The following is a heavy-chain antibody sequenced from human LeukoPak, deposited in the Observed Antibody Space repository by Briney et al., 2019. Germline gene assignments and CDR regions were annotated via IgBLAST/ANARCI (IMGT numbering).Heavy chain of an antibody. CDR2: INPSGGST. CDR1: GYTFTSYY. V-gene: IGHV1-46*01. Sequence: ASVKVSCKASGYTFTSYYMHWVRQAPGQGLEWMGIINPSGGSTSYAQKFQGRVTMTRDTSTSTVYMELSSLRSEDTAVYYCARESSTGYSSRKGDFDIWGQGTMVTVSS. J-gene: IGHJ3*02. CDR3: ARESSTGYSSRKGDFDI. D-gene: IGHD6-13*01.